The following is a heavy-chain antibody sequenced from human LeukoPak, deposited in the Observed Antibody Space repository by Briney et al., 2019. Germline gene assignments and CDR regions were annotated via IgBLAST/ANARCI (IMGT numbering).Heavy chain of an antibody. V-gene: IGHV3-53*01. D-gene: IGHD3-9*01. CDR1: GFTVSSNY. CDR2: IYSGGST. CDR3: ARGDILTGYYKFDY. J-gene: IGHJ4*02. Sequence: PGGSLRLSCAASGFTVSSNYMSWVRQAPGKGLEWVSVIYSGGSTYSTDSVKGRFTISRDNSKNTLYLQMNSLRAEDTDVYYCARGDILTGYYKFDYWGQGTLVTVSS.